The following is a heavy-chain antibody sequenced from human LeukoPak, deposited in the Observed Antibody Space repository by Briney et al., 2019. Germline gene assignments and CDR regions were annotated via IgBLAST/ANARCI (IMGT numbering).Heavy chain of an antibody. CDR2: IYTSGST. V-gene: IGHV4-4*07. J-gene: IGHJ2*01. Sequence: SETLSLTCTVSGGSISSYYWSWIRQPAGKGLEWIGRIYTSGSTNYNPSLKSRVTMSVDTSKNQFSLKLSSVTAADTAVYYCARHGQQLLNYWYFDLWGRGTLVTVSS. CDR3: ARHGQQLLNYWYFDL. D-gene: IGHD6-13*01. CDR1: GGSISSYY.